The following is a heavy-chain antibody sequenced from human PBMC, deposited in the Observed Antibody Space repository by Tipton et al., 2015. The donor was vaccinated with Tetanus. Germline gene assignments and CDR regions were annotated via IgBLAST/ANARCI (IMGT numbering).Heavy chain of an antibody. D-gene: IGHD3-10*01. V-gene: IGHV4-4*07. CDR1: GGSISSNY. CDR3: ARATMVRGVLYMDV. J-gene: IGHJ6*02. CDR2: IYTSGST. Sequence: TLSLTCTVSGGSISSNYWSWIRQPAGKGLEWIGRIYTSGSTNYNPSLKSRVTISVDTSKNQFSLKLSSVTAADTAVYYCARATMVRGVLYMDVWGQGTTVTVSS.